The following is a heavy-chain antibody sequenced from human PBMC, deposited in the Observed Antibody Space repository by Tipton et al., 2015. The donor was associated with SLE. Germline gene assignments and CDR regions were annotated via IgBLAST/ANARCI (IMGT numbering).Heavy chain of an antibody. CDR3: ARVPGLERSYYYNYYMDV. CDR2: INHSGST. V-gene: IGHV4-39*07. Sequence: TLSLTCTVSGGSITSTVSYWAWIRQPPGKGLEWIGDINHSGSTNYNPSLKSRVTISVDTSKNQFSLRLSSVTAADTAVYYCARVPGLERSYYYNYYMDVWGKGTTVTVSS. D-gene: IGHD1-1*01. J-gene: IGHJ6*03. CDR1: GGSITSTVSY.